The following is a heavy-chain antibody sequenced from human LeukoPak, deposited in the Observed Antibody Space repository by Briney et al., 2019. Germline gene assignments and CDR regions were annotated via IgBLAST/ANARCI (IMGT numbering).Heavy chain of an antibody. J-gene: IGHJ4*02. Sequence: PSETLSLTCAVYGGSFSDYNWSWIRQPPGKGLEWIGEINHSGSTNYNPSLKSRVTISVDTSKNQFSLKLSSVTAADTAVYYCARDRLDYYDSSGYIDYWGQGTLVTVSS. CDR1: GGSFSDYN. CDR3: ARDRLDYYDSSGYIDY. V-gene: IGHV4-34*01. D-gene: IGHD3-22*01. CDR2: INHSGST.